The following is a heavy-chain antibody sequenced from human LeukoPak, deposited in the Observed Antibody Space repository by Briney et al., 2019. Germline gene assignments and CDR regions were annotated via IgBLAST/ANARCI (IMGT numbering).Heavy chain of an antibody. Sequence: TSETLSLTCTVSGGSISSHYWSWIRQPPGKGLEWIGYIYYTGSTNYNPSLKSRVTISVDTSKNQFSLKLSSVTAADTAVYYCARRASIDSSVDYWGQGTLVTVSS. CDR1: GGSISSHY. CDR3: ARRASIDSSVDY. CDR2: IYYTGST. D-gene: IGHD6-6*01. J-gene: IGHJ4*02. V-gene: IGHV4-59*11.